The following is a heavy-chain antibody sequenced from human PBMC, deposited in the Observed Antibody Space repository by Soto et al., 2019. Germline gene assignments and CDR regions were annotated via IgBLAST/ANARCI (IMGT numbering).Heavy chain of an antibody. CDR2: INHSGST. CDR1: GGSFSGYY. V-gene: IGHV4-34*01. CDR3: ARLGGFRYSWNILRDYYYYSMGV. D-gene: IGHD1-20*01. J-gene: IGHJ6*02. Sequence: SETLSLTCAVYGGSFSGYYWSRIRQPPRKGPEWIGEINHSGSTNYNPSLKSRVTISVDTSKNQFSLQLSSVTAADTAVYYCARLGGFRYSWNILRDYYYYSMGVWGQGTTVTVSS.